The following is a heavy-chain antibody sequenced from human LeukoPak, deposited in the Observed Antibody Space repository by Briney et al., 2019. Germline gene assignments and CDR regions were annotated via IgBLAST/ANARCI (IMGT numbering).Heavy chain of an antibody. D-gene: IGHD3-10*01. CDR3: ARTGFGERYYYYYMDV. CDR1: GYTFTGYY. CDR2: INPNSGGT. Sequence: ASVKVSCKASGYTFTGYYMHWVRQAPGQGLEWMGRINPNSGGTNYAQKFQGRVTMTTDTSTSTAYMELRSLRSDDTAVYYCARTGFGERYYYYYMDVWGKGTTVTVSS. V-gene: IGHV1-2*06. J-gene: IGHJ6*03.